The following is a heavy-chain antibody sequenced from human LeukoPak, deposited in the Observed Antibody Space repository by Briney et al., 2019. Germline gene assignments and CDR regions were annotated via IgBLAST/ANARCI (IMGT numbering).Heavy chain of an antibody. D-gene: IGHD2-15*01. V-gene: IGHV4-34*01. Sequence: PSETLSLTCTVSGGSISSYYWSWIRRPPGKGLEWIGEINHSGSTNYNPSLKSRVTISVDTSKNQFSLKLSSVTAADTAVYYCARGDPEYCSGGSCYDPLDYWGQGTLVTVSS. CDR3: ARGDPEYCSGGSCYDPLDY. CDR1: GGSISSYY. J-gene: IGHJ4*02. CDR2: INHSGST.